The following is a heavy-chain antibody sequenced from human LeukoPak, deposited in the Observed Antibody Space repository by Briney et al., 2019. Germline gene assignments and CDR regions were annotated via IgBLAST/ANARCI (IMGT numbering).Heavy chain of an antibody. CDR1: GGSISSGSYY. CDR2: IYTSGST. Sequence: SETLSLTCTVSGGSISSGSYYWSWIRQPAGKGLEWIGRIYTSGSTNYNPSLKSRVTISVGTSKNQFSLKLSSVTAADTAVYYCARDRYGFWSGYYYYYGMDVWGQGTTVTVSS. J-gene: IGHJ6*02. D-gene: IGHD3-3*01. CDR3: ARDRYGFWSGYYYYYGMDV. V-gene: IGHV4-61*02.